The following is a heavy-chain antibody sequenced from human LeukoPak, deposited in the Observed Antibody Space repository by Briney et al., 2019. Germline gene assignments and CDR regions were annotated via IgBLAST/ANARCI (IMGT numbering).Heavy chain of an antibody. CDR1: GGSINSGNYF. CDR3: ARRRAYNWYDP. J-gene: IGHJ5*02. V-gene: IGHV4-39*01. Sequence: SETLSLTRTVSGGSINSGNYFWGWIRQPPGKGLEWIGSISSSGSTYYNASLRSRVTISADTSKNQFSLKVNSVTAADTAVYYCARRRAYNWYDPWGQGTLITVSS. CDR2: ISSSGST.